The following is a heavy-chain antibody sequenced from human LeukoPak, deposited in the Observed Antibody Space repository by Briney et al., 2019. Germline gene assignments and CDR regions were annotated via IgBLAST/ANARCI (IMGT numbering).Heavy chain of an antibody. CDR2: ISYDGSNK. CDR3: ALLTGTTNGMDV. D-gene: IGHD1-7*01. V-gene: IGHV3-30*03. J-gene: IGHJ6*02. CDR1: GFTFSSYG. Sequence: GGSLRLSCAASGFTFSSYGMHWVRQAPGKGLEWVAVISYDGSNKYYADSVKGRFTISRDNSKNTLYLQMNSLRAEDTAVYYCALLTGTTNGMDVWGQGTTVTVSS.